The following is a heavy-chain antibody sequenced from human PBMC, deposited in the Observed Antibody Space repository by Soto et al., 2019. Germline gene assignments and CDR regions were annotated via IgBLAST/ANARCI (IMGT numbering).Heavy chain of an antibody. J-gene: IGHJ6*02. V-gene: IGHV3-30-3*01. D-gene: IGHD6-19*01. CDR3: ARASSSGRRHYYYGMDV. CDR2: ISYDGSNK. Sequence: QVQLVESGGGVVQPGRSLRLSCAASGFTFSSYAMHWVRQAPGKGLEWVAVISYDGSNKYYADSVKGRFTISRDNSKNTLYLQMNSLRAEDTAVYYCARASSSGRRHYYYGMDVWGQGTTVTVSS. CDR1: GFTFSSYA.